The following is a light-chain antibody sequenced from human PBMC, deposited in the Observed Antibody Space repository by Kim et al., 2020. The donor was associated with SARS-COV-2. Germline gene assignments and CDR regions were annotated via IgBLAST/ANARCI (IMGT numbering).Light chain of an antibody. CDR3: QVWETTTDPVV. CDR2: YDT. CDR1: NIGANT. Sequence: QGQTARITCGGDNIGANTVHWYQQKPGQAPVLVISYDTDRPSGIPDRFSGSSSGRTATLTISRVEAGDEADYYCQVWETTTDPVVFGGGTQLTVL. J-gene: IGLJ2*01. V-gene: IGLV3-21*01.